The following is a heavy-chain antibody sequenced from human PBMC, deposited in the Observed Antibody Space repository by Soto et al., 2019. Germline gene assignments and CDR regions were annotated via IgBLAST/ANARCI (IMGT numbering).Heavy chain of an antibody. V-gene: IGHV4-59*01. CDR2: IYYSGST. J-gene: IGHJ4*02. Sequence: PSETLSLTCTVFGGSISSYYWSWIRQPPGKGLEWIGYIYYSGSTNYNPSLKSRVTISVDTSKNQFSLKLSSVTAADTAVYYCARSKRGTTVTTFDYWGQGTLVTSPQ. CDR3: ARSKRGTTVTTFDY. CDR1: GGSISSYY. D-gene: IGHD4-17*01.